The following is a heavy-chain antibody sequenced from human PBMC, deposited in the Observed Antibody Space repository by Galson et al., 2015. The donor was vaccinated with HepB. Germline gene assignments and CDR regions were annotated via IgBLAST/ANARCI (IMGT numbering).Heavy chain of an antibody. V-gene: IGHV1-58*01. Sequence: SVKVSCKASGFTFTSSAVQWVRQARGQRLEWIGWIVVGSGNTNYAQKFQERVTITRDMSTSTAYMELSSLRSGDTAVYYCAAEGTMVNYGMDVWGQGTTVTVSS. D-gene: IGHD3-10*01. CDR3: AAEGTMVNYGMDV. CDR1: GFTFTSSA. J-gene: IGHJ6*02. CDR2: IVVGSGNT.